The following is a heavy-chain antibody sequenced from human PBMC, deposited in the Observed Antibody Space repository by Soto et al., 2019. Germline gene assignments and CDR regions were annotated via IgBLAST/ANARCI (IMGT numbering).Heavy chain of an antibody. J-gene: IGHJ4*02. D-gene: IGHD3-22*01. CDR3: ARTLYDSSGQPQGFGY. CDR2: ISGSGGST. CDR1: GFTFSSYA. V-gene: IGHV3-23*01. Sequence: PGGSLRLSCAASGFTFSSYAMSWVRQAPGKGLEWVSAISGSGGSTYYADSVKGRFTISRDNSKNTLYLQMNSLRAEDTAVYYCARTLYDSSGQPQGFGYWGQGTLVTVSS.